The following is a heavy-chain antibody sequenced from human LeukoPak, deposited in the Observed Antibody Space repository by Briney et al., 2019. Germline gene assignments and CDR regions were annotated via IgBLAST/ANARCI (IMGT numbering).Heavy chain of an antibody. CDR3: ARARYTNSWYAVDI. CDR2: IYHTGSN. V-gene: IGHV4-59*08. D-gene: IGHD6-13*01. J-gene: IGHJ3*02. CDR1: SGSVSSYY. Sequence: SETLSLTCLVSSGSVSSYYWTWIRQPPGKGLEWIGYIYHTGSNNYSPSLKSRVTMYVDTSKNQLSLKLSSVAAADTATYYCARARYTNSWYAVDIWGQGTMVTVSS.